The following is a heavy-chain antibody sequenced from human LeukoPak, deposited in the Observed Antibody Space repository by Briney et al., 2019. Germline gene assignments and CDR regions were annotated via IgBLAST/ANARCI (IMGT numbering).Heavy chain of an antibody. CDR1: GFTFSSYG. CDR3: ARDTDYGDYPGFAFDI. Sequence: PGGSLRLSCAASGFTFSSYGMHWVRQAPGKGLEWVADIWYDGSNKYYADSVKGRFTISRDNSKNTLYLQMNSLRAEDTAVYYCARDTDYGDYPGFAFDIWGQGTMVTVSS. V-gene: IGHV3-33*01. D-gene: IGHD4-17*01. CDR2: IWYDGSNK. J-gene: IGHJ3*02.